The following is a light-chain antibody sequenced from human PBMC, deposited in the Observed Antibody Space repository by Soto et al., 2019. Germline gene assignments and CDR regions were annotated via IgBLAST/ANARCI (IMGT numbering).Light chain of an antibody. CDR2: EVS. V-gene: IGKV2D-29*02. CDR1: QSLLHITGETF. J-gene: IGKJ5*01. CDR3: MQSTQLPPS. Sequence: DVVMTQTPLSLSVAPGQPASISCKSSQSLLHITGETFLFWYLQKPGQSPQLLIYEVSTRVSGVPDTFSGSGLGTDFTLEISRVETDDVGIYYCMQSTQLPPSFGQGTRLGIE.